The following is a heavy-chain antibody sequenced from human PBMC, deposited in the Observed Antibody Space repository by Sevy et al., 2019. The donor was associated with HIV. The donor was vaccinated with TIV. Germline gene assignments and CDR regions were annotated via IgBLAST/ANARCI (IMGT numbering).Heavy chain of an antibody. J-gene: IGHJ3*02. CDR3: ARAIQLWSMDHAFDI. D-gene: IGHD5-18*01. CDR2: IIPIFGTA. V-gene: IGHV1-69*06. Sequence: ASVKVSCKASGGTFSSYAISWVRQAPGQGLEWMGGIIPIFGTANYAQKFQGRVTITADKSTSTAYMELSSLRSEDTAVYYCARAIQLWSMDHAFDIWGQGTMVTVSS. CDR1: GGTFSSYA.